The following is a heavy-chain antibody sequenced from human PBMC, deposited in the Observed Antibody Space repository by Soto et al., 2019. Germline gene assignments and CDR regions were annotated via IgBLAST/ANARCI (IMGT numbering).Heavy chain of an antibody. CDR2: IYSGGST. Sequence: GGYLRLSCAASGFTVSSNYMSWVRQAPGKGLEWVSGIYSGGSTYYADSVKGRFTISRDNTKNTLYLQMNSLRAEDTDVYYCARDLAVAGTANDYWGQGTLVTVSS. CDR1: GFTVSSNY. CDR3: ARDLAVAGTANDY. J-gene: IGHJ4*02. V-gene: IGHV3-53*01. D-gene: IGHD6-19*01.